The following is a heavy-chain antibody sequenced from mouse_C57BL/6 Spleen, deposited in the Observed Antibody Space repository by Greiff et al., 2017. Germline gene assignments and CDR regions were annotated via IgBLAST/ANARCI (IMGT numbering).Heavy chain of an antibody. CDR1: GYTFTDYN. CDR2: INPNNGGT. J-gene: IGHJ3*01. Sequence: EVKLQESGPELVKPGASVKMSCKASGYTFTDYNMHWVKQSHGKSLEWIGYINPNNGGTSYNQKFKGKATLTVNKSSSTAYMELRSLTSEDSAVYYCARMDYGSSPWFAYWGQGTLVTVSA. D-gene: IGHD1-1*01. V-gene: IGHV1-22*01. CDR3: ARMDYGSSPWFAY.